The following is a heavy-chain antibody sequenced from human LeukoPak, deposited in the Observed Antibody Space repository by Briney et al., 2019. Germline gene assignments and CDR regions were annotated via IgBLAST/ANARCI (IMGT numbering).Heavy chain of an antibody. CDR1: GGSFSNYY. CDR3: ARRMGPYYMDV. J-gene: IGHJ6*03. CDR2: INDSGRI. D-gene: IGHD1-26*01. V-gene: IGHV4-34*01. Sequence: SETLSLTCAVYGGSFSNYYWSWIRQPPGKGLEWIGEINDSGRINYNPSLMSRVTVSVDTSKNQFSLKLSSVTAADTAVYYCARRMGPYYMDVWGKGTTVTVSS.